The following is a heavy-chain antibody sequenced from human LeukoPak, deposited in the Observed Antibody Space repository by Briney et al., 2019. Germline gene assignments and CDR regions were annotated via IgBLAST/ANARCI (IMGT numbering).Heavy chain of an antibody. CDR1: GGTFSSYA. CDR2: IIPIFGTA. V-gene: IGHV1-69*01. CDR3: ARHAYYYDSRGTMEKSFSYYYYGMDV. Sequence: SVKVSCKASGGTFSSYAISWVRQAPGQGLEWMGGIIPIFGTANYAQKFQGRVTITADESTSTAYMELSGLRSEDTAVYYCARHAYYYDSRGTMEKSFSYYYYGMDVWGQGTTVTVSS. D-gene: IGHD3-22*01. J-gene: IGHJ6*02.